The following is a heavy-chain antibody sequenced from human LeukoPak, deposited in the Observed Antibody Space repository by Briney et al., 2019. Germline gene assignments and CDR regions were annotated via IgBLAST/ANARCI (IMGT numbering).Heavy chain of an antibody. V-gene: IGHV1-69*06. Sequence: SVKVSFKASGGTFSSYAISWVRQAPGQGLEWMGGIIPIFGTANYAQKFQGRVTIAADKSTSTAYMELSSLRSEDTAVYYCQLYGDYQYYFDYWGQGTLVTVSS. J-gene: IGHJ4*02. CDR3: QLYGDYQYYFDY. D-gene: IGHD4-17*01. CDR2: IIPIFGTA. CDR1: GGTFSSYA.